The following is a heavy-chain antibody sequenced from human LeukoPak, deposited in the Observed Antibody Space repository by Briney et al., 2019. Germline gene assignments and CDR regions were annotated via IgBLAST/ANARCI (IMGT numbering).Heavy chain of an antibody. D-gene: IGHD3-3*01. J-gene: IGHJ3*02. CDR3: ARARRLLEWLLYKGAFDI. V-gene: IGHV4-59*12. CDR1: GGSISSYY. Sequence: PSETLSLTCTVSGGSISSYYWSWIRQPPGKGLEWIGCIYYSGSTNYNPSLKSRVTISVDTSKNQFSLKLSSVTAADTAVYYCARARRLLEWLLYKGAFDIWGQGTMVTVSS. CDR2: IYYSGST.